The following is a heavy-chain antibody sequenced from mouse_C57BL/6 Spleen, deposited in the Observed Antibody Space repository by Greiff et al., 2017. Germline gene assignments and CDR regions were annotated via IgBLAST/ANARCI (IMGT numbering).Heavy chain of an antibody. CDR3: ARTPTVVAYYYAMDY. V-gene: IGHV1-82*01. CDR1: GYAFSSSW. Sequence: VKLEESGPELVQPGASVKISCKASGYAFSSSWMNWVKQRPGKGLEWIGRIYPGDGDTNYNGKFKGKATLTADKSSSTAYMQLSSLTSEDSAVYFCARTPTVVAYYYAMDYWGQGTSGTVSS. D-gene: IGHD1-1*01. CDR2: IYPGDGDT. J-gene: IGHJ4*01.